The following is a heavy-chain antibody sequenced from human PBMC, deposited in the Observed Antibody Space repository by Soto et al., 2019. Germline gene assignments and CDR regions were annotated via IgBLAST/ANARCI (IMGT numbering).Heavy chain of an antibody. CDR2: ISYDGSNK. CDR3: ASYSHQTRIAVAGTEDY. CDR1: GFTFSSYA. D-gene: IGHD6-19*01. V-gene: IGHV3-30-3*01. J-gene: IGHJ4*02. Sequence: QVQLVESGGGVVQPGRSLRLSCAASGFTFSSYAMHWVRQAPGKGLEWVAVISYDGSNKYYADSVKGRFTISRDNSKNTLYLQMNSVRAEDTAVYYCASYSHQTRIAVAGTEDYWGQGTLVTVSS.